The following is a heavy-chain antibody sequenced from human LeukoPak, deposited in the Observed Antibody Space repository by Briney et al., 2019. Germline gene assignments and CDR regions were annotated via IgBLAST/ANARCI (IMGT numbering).Heavy chain of an antibody. D-gene: IGHD3-22*01. Sequence: SETLSLTCAVYGGSFSGYYWSWLRQPPGKGLEWIGEINHSGSTNYNPSLKSRVTISVDTSKNQFSLKLSSVTAADTAVYYCAREDSSGYYYRWFDPWGQGTLVTVSS. CDR2: INHSGST. CDR3: AREDSSGYYYRWFDP. J-gene: IGHJ5*02. CDR1: GGSFSGYY. V-gene: IGHV4-34*01.